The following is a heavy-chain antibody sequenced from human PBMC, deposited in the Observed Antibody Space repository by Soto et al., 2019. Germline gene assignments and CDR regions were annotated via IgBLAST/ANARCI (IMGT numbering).Heavy chain of an antibody. D-gene: IGHD3-10*01. J-gene: IGHJ4*02. CDR1: GFTFNNSG. Sequence: GGSLRLSCRVSGFTFNNSGMHWVRQAPGKGLEWMAVISYDGSDKYYADSVKGRVIISRDNSKNTLNLEMNSLRAEDTAVYYCARVGAYFGEFDYFDYWGQGTPVTVSS. V-gene: IGHV3-30*03. CDR2: ISYDGSDK. CDR3: ARVGAYFGEFDYFDY.